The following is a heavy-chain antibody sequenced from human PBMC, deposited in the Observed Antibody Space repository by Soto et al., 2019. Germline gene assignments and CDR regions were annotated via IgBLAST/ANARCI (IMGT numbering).Heavy chain of an antibody. D-gene: IGHD6-19*01. CDR2: IYGNDDK. V-gene: IGHV2-5*01. CDR3: VYGPGRIGVPTTRAFDI. J-gene: IGHJ3*02. Sequence: QITLKESGPTLVKPTQTLTLTCTFSGFSLTTSGGAVGWIRQPPGKALEWLALIYGNDDKRQSPSLTGRLTITGDASKNQVVLTMTNMDPVDTATYCCVYGPGRIGVPTTRAFDIWGQGTMVTVSS. CDR1: GFSLTTSGGA.